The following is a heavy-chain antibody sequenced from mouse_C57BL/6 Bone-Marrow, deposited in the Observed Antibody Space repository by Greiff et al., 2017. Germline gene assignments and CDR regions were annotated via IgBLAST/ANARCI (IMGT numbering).Heavy chain of an antibody. CDR2: SRNKANDYTT. CDR1: GFTFSDFY. D-gene: IGHD1-1*01. Sequence: EVQLVESGGGLVQSGRSLRLSCATSGFTFSDFYMEWVRQAPGKGLEWIAASRNKANDYTTEYSASVKGRFIVSRDTSQSILYLQMNALRAEDTAIYYCARDGGVRGSSFFDYWGQGTTLTVSS. V-gene: IGHV7-1*01. CDR3: ARDGGVRGSSFFDY. J-gene: IGHJ2*01.